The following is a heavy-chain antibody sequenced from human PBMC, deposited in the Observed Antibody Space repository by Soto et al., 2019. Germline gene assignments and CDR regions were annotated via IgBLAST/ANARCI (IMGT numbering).Heavy chain of an antibody. V-gene: IGHV4-30-4*01. CDR3: TRALLKSLDY. Sequence: SETLSLTCTVSGGSISSGDYYWSWIRQPPGKGLEWIGEIHYSGTTNYNPSLKSRVTISLDKSKNQFSLNLNSVTAADTAMYYCTRALLKSLDYWGQGTLVTVSS. CDR2: IHYSGTT. J-gene: IGHJ4*02. D-gene: IGHD3-9*01. CDR1: GGSISSGDYY.